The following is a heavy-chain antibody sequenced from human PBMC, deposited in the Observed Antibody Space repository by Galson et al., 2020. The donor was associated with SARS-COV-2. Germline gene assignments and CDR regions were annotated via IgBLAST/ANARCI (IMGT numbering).Heavy chain of an antibody. J-gene: IGHJ3*02. D-gene: IGHD6-6*01. CDR2: IRSKAYGGTT. CDR3: TRDGPWGPRPQDAFDS. CDR1: GFTFGDYA. Sequence: GGSLRLSCTASGFTFGDYAMSWVRQAPGKGLEWVGFIRSKAYGGTTEYAASVKGRFTISRDDSKSIAYLQMNSLKTEDTAVYYCTRDGPWGPRPQDAFDSWGQGTMVTVSS. V-gene: IGHV3-49*04.